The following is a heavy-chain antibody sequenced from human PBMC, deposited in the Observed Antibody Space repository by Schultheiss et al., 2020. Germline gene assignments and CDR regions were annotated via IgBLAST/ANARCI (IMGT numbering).Heavy chain of an antibody. V-gene: IGHV4-59*04. J-gene: IGHJ4*02. CDR3: ANFYFDY. CDR2: IYYSGST. D-gene: IGHD1-1*01. CDR1: GGSISSYY. Sequence: SQTLSLTCTVSGGSISSYYWSWIWQPPGKGLEWIGYIYYSGSTYYNPSLKSRVTISVDTSKNQFSLKLSSVTAADTAVYYCANFYFDYWGQGTLVTVSS.